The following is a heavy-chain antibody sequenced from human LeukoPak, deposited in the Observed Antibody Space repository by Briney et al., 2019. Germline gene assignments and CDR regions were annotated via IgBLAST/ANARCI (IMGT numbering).Heavy chain of an antibody. V-gene: IGHV4-59*01. CDR2: IYYSGST. Sequence: SETVSLPCTVSGGSISSYYWSWIRQPPGKGLEWIGNIYYSGSTNYNPSLKSRVTISVDTSKNQFSLKLSSVTAADTAVYYCTRGSIAYYYMDVWGKGTTVTISS. CDR3: TRGSIAYYYMDV. CDR1: GGSISSYY. J-gene: IGHJ6*03. D-gene: IGHD3-22*01.